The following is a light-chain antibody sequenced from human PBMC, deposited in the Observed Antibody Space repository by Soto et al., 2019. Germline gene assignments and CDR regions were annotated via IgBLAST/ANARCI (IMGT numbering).Light chain of an antibody. CDR2: AAS. J-gene: IGKJ3*01. CDR1: QSVSSSY. Sequence: EIVLTQSPGTLSLSPGERATLSCRASQSVSSSYLAWYQQKPGQAPRLLIYAASSRDTGIPDRFSGSGSGTDFTRTISRLEPEDFAVYYCQQYDTSPQGFGPGTKVDIK. CDR3: QQYDTSPQG. V-gene: IGKV3-20*01.